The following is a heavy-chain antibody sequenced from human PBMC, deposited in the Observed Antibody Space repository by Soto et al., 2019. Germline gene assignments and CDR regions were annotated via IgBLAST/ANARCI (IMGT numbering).Heavy chain of an antibody. V-gene: IGHV4-30-4*01. Sequence: SETLSLTCTVSGGSINSGDYYWSWIRQPPGKGQEWIGYIYYSGSTNYNPSLKSRVTISVDTSKNQFSLKLSSVTAADTAVYYCARELYSSSSIWFDPWGQGTMVTVYS. CDR1: GGSINSGDYY. CDR3: ARELYSSSSIWFDP. D-gene: IGHD6-13*01. J-gene: IGHJ5*02. CDR2: IYYSGST.